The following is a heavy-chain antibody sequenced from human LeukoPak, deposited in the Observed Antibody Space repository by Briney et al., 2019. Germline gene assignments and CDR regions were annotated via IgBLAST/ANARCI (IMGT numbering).Heavy chain of an antibody. Sequence: PSETLSLTCAVYGGSFSNYYWSWIRQPSGKGLEWIGEINHSGSTNYNPSLKSRVTMSVDASKNQFSLRLSSVTAADTAVYYCVKSYNYGPLVWGQGTTVTVSS. CDR2: INHSGST. J-gene: IGHJ6*02. V-gene: IGHV4-34*01. D-gene: IGHD5-18*01. CDR1: GGSFSNYY. CDR3: VKSYNYGPLV.